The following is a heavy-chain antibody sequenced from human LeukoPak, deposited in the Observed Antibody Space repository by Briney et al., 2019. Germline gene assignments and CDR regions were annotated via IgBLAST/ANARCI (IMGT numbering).Heavy chain of an antibody. CDR2: ISSSSSYI. CDR3: AREAWANVDY. D-gene: IGHD1-26*01. Sequence: GGSLRLSCAASGFTFSSYSMNWVRQAPGKGLEWVSSISSSSSYIYYADSVKGRFTISRDNAENSLYLQMNSLRVEDTAVYYCAREAWANVDYWGQGTLVTVPS. CDR1: GFTFSSYS. V-gene: IGHV3-21*04. J-gene: IGHJ4*02.